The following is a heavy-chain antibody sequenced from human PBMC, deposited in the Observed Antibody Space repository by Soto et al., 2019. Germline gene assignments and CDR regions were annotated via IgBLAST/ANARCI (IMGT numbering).Heavy chain of an antibody. Sequence: GESLKISCKGSGYSFTSYWISWVRQMPGKGLEWMGRIDPSDSYTNYSPSFQGHVTISADKSISTAYLQWSSLKASDTAMYYCARHHQILWFGELLPPPDYWGQGTLVTVSS. CDR1: GYSFTSYW. CDR2: IDPSDSYT. V-gene: IGHV5-10-1*01. CDR3: ARHHQILWFGELLPPPDY. D-gene: IGHD3-10*01. J-gene: IGHJ4*02.